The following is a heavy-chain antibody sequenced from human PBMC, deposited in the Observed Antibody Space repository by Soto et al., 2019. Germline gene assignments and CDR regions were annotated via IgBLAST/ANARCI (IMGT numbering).Heavy chain of an antibody. D-gene: IGHD1-1*01. V-gene: IGHV3-9*01. CDR1: GFNLDDYA. CDR2: ISWNSDII. Sequence: EVPLVESGGGLVQPGRSLRLSCAASGFNLDDYAMHWVRQAPGKGLEWVSGISWNSDIIDYADSVKGRFTISRDNAKNSLYLQMNSLRAEDTALYYCAKDMRNDYYYAMDVWGQGTTVTVSS. CDR3: AKDMRNDYYYAMDV. J-gene: IGHJ6*02.